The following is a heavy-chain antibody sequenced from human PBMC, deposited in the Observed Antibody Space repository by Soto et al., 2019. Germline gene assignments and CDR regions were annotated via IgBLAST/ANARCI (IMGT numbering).Heavy chain of an antibody. D-gene: IGHD4-17*01. CDR1: GGSISSYY. CDR3: ARDMGDYDPDAFDI. J-gene: IGHJ3*02. Sequence: SETLSLTCTVSGGSISSYYLSWIRQPPGKGLEWIGYIYYSGSTNYNPSLKSRVTISVDTSKNQFSLKLSSVTAADTAVYYCARDMGDYDPDAFDIWGQGTMVTVSS. CDR2: IYYSGST. V-gene: IGHV4-59*01.